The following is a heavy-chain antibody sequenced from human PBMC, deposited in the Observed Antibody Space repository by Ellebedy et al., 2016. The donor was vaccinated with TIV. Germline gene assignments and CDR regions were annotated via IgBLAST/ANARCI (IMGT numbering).Heavy chain of an antibody. Sequence: MPSETLSLTCSVSGDSISPYFWGWIRQPPGKGLEWIGYVYYSGSTKYNPSLKSRVTMSVDTSKKQFSLNLSSVTAADTAVYYCATSYDSSGYYDDDAFDIWGQGTMVTVSS. CDR2: VYYSGST. CDR3: ATSYDSSGYYDDDAFDI. V-gene: IGHV4-59*01. J-gene: IGHJ3*02. CDR1: GDSISPYF. D-gene: IGHD3-22*01.